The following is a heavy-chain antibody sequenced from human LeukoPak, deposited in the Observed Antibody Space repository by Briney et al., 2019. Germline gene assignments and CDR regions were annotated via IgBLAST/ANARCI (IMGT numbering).Heavy chain of an antibody. CDR3: ARDSEAGSGTNFDY. CDR2: ISSSSSYI. Sequence: GGSLRLSCAASGFTFGSYTMNWVRQAPGKGLGWVSSISSSSSYIYYADSVKGRFTISRDNAKNSLYLQMNSLRAEDTAVYYCARDSEAGSGTNFDYWGQGTLVTVSS. CDR1: GFTFGSYT. D-gene: IGHD6-13*01. J-gene: IGHJ4*02. V-gene: IGHV3-21*01.